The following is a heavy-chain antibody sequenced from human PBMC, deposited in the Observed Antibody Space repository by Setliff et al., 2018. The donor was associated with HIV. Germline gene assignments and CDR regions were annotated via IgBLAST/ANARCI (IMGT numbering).Heavy chain of an antibody. CDR3: ARGGTSSNWFDP. J-gene: IGHJ5*02. D-gene: IGHD1-26*01. CDR2: IYNSEMI. Sequence: SETLSLTCSVSGASISSYYWSWIRQPPGKGLQWIGFIYNSEMINYSPSLKSRVSMSLDTSKNQFSLKLTSVTAADTAVYYCARGGTSSNWFDPWGQGTLVTVSS. V-gene: IGHV4-59*01. CDR1: GASISSYY.